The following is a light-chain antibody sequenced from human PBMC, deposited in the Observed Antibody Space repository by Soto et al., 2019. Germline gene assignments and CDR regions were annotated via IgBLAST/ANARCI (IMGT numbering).Light chain of an antibody. J-gene: IGKJ2*01. CDR1: QSLLHSFNNANR. V-gene: IGKV4-1*01. CDR2: WAS. CDR3: QQYYGNPPYT. Sequence: DIVMTQSPDSLAVSLGERATINCKSSQSLLHSFNNANRLAWYQQKPGQPPKLLIYWASTRESGVPDRFSGSVSGTDFTLTISSLLAEDVAVYYCQQYYGNPPYTFGQGTKLEIK.